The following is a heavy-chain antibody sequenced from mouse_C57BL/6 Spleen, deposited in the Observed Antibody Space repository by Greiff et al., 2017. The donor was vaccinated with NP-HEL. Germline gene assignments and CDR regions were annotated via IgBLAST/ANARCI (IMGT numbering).Heavy chain of an antibody. CDR1: GYTFTDYY. J-gene: IGHJ3*01. D-gene: IGHD1-1*01. V-gene: IGHV1-19*01. Sequence: EVQLQQSGPVLVKPGASVKMSCKASGYTFTDYYMNWVKQSHGPSLEWIGVINPYNGGTSYNQKFKGKATLTVDKSSSTAYMELNSLTSEDSAVYYCARFSTVSPFAYWGQGTLVTVSA. CDR3: ARFSTVSPFAY. CDR2: INPYNGGT.